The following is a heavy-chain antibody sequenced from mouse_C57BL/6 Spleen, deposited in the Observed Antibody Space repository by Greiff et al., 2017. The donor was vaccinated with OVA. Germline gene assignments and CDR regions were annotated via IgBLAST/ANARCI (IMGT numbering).Heavy chain of an antibody. D-gene: IGHD1-1*01. V-gene: IGHV1-69*01. CDR2: IDPSDSYT. CDR3: ARPYGSSHWYFDV. Sequence: LQESGAELVMPGASVKLSCKASGYTFTSYWMHWVKQRPGQGLEWIGEIDPSDSYTNYNQKFKGKSTLTVDKSSSTAYMQLSSLTSEDSAVYYCARPYGSSHWYFDVWGTGTTVTVSS. J-gene: IGHJ1*03. CDR1: GYTFTSYW.